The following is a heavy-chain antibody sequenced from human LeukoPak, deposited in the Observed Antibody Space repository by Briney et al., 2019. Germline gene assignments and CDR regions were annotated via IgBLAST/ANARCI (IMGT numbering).Heavy chain of an antibody. CDR3: AKGKIFGVVMESTR. CDR1: GFTFSSYG. V-gene: IGHV3-30*18. Sequence: GGSLRLSCAASGFTFSSYGMHWVRQAPGKGLEWVAVISYDGSNKYYADSVKGRFTISRDNSINTLYLLMNSLRAEDTAVYYCAKGKIFGVVMESTRWGQGTLVTVSS. J-gene: IGHJ4*02. D-gene: IGHD3-3*01. CDR2: ISYDGSNK.